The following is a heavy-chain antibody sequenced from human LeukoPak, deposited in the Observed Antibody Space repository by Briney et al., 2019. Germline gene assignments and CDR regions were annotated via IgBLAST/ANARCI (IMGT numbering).Heavy chain of an antibody. D-gene: IGHD4-17*01. Sequence: SETLSLTCTVPGGSISSYYWSWIRQPAGKGLEWIGRIYTSGSTNYNPSLKSRVTMSVDTSKNQFSLKLSSVTAADAAVYYCAREPPPVVTTPSVYDYYGMDVWGQGTTVTVSS. J-gene: IGHJ6*02. CDR1: GGSISSYY. CDR2: IYTSGST. V-gene: IGHV4-4*07. CDR3: AREPPPVVTTPSVYDYYGMDV.